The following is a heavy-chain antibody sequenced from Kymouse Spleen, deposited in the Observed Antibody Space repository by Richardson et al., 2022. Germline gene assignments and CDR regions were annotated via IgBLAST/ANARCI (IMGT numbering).Heavy chain of an antibody. CDR2: ISYDGSNK. J-gene: IGHJ4*02. V-gene: IGHV3-30*18. Sequence: QVQLVESGGGVVQPGRSLRLSCAASGFTFSSYGMHWVRQAPGKGLEWVAVISYDGSNKYYADSVKGRFTISRDNSKNTLYLQMNSLRAEDTAVYYCAKDQITMVRGVLDYWGQGTLVTVSS. CDR3: AKDQITMVRGVLDY. CDR1: GFTFSSYG. D-gene: IGHD3-10*01.